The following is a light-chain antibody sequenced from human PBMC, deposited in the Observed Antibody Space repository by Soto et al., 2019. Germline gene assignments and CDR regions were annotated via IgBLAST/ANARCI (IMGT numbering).Light chain of an antibody. CDR3: QQYGSSLPWT. CDR1: QSVSSSY. CDR2: GAS. J-gene: IGKJ1*01. Sequence: EIVLTQSPGTLSLSPGERATLSCRASQSVSSSYLAWYQQKPGQAPRLLIYGASSRATGIPDRFSGSGSGTDFTLTISRLEPEDFEVYYCQQYGSSLPWTFGQGTKVESK. V-gene: IGKV3-20*01.